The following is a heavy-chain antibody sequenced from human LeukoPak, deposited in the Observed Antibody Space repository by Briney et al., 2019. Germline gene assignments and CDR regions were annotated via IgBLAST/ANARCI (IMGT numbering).Heavy chain of an antibody. CDR2: IYYSGST. CDR1: GGSISSSAYH. CDR3: AKSNGYGLIDY. J-gene: IGHJ4*02. V-gene: IGHV4-39*01. D-gene: IGHD5-12*01. Sequence: KPSETLFLTCTVSGGSISSSAYHWGWIRQPPGKGLEWIGSIYYSGSTYYNPSLKSRVSISVDTSKNQFSLKLSSVTAADTAVYYCAKSNGYGLIDYWGQGTLVTVSS.